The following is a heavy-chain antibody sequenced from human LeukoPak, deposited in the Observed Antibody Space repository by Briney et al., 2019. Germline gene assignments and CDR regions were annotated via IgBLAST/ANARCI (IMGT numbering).Heavy chain of an antibody. V-gene: IGHV3-23*01. CDR2: ISGSGGST. D-gene: IGHD6-13*01. CDR1: GFTFSSYA. CDR3: AKSWASSYYYYYMDA. Sequence: GGSLRLSCAASGFTFSSYAMSWVRQAPGKGLEWVSAISGSGGSTYYADSVKGRFTISRDNSKNTPYLQMNSLGAEDTAVYYCAKSWASSYYYYYMDAWGKGTTVTVSS. J-gene: IGHJ6*03.